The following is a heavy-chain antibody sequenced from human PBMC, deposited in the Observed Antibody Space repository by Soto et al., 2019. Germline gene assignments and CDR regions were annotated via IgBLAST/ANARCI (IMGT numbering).Heavy chain of an antibody. V-gene: IGHV1-8*01. D-gene: IGHD3-3*01. CDR2: MNPNSGNT. CDR3: ARGGYYDFWSGYLGYDAFDI. Sequence: ASVKVSCKASGYTFTSYDINWVRQATGQGLEWMGWMNPNSGNTGYAQKFQGRVTMTRNTSISTAYMELSSLRSEDTAVYYCARGGYYDFWSGYLGYDAFDIWGQGXMVTV. CDR1: GYTFTSYD. J-gene: IGHJ3*02.